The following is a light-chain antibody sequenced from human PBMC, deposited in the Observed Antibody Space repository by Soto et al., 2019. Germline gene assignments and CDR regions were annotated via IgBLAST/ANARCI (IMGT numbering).Light chain of an antibody. CDR3: QQYGSSIT. CDR1: QSVPRSY. J-gene: IGKJ5*01. CDR2: GTS. V-gene: IGKV3-20*01. Sequence: ESVLTQSPCTLSLSPGERATLSCRASQSVPRSYLAWYQQKPGQAPRLLIYGTSSRATGIPDRFSGSGSGTDFTLTISRLEPEDFAVFYCQQYGSSITFGQGTRLEIK.